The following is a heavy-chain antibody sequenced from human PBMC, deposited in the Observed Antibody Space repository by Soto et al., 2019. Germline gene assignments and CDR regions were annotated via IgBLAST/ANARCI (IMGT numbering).Heavy chain of an antibody. D-gene: IGHD3-16*01. CDR1: GYIFVNYG. J-gene: IGHJ6*02. CDR3: VMVDNYVTPTPQDV. CDR2: ISPYTGNT. Sequence: QVQLVQSGAEVKKPGASVKVSCKASGYIFVNYGIAWVRQAPGQGLEWMGWISPYTGNTHSATKVQGRLTMTTDTSTSTAYMDLGSLTSDDTAVYYCVMVDNYVTPTPQDVWGQGTTVTVSS. V-gene: IGHV1-18*01.